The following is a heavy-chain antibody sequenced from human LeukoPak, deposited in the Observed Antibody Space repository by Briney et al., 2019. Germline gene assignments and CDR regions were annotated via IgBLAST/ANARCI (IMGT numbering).Heavy chain of an antibody. V-gene: IGHV4-59*01. D-gene: IGHD5-24*01. Sequence: SETLSLTCTVSGGSISSYYWSWLRQPPGKGLDWIGYIYYSGSTNYNPSLKSRVTISLDTSKTQFSLNLSSVTAADTAVYYCAGGDGYNFYYWGQGTLVTVSS. CDR1: GGSISSYY. J-gene: IGHJ4*02. CDR3: AGGDGYNFYY. CDR2: IYYSGST.